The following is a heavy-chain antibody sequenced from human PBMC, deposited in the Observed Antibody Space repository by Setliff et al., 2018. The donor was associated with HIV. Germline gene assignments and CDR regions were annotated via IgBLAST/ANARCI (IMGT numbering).Heavy chain of an antibody. J-gene: IGHJ6*03. CDR1: GGSISSSDYY. CDR2: IFASGST. CDR3: ARVGASGVASSMDYHYYMDV. Sequence: PSETLSLTCTVSGGSISSSDYYWGWIRQPPGKGLEWIGHIFASGSTKYNPSLESRVTMSVDTSRTQFSLKLRSVTAADTAVYYCARVGASGVASSMDYHYYMDVWGKGTSVTVSS. V-gene: IGHV4-61*05. D-gene: IGHD2-2*01.